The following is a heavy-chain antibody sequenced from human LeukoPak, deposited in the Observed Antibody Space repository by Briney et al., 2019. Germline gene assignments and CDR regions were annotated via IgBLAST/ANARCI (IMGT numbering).Heavy chain of an antibody. CDR2: MSGRDDKT. CDR1: GFTFSAYA. D-gene: IGHD4-17*01. J-gene: IGHJ4*02. V-gene: IGHV3-23*01. Sequence: PGGSLRLSCAASGFTFSAYAMTWVRQAPGKGLEWVSSMSGRDDKTYYTDSAKGRFTISRDNSRNTLYLQMNSLKTDDTAVYYCANYGDYQYFDYWGQGTPVTVSS. CDR3: ANYGDYQYFDY.